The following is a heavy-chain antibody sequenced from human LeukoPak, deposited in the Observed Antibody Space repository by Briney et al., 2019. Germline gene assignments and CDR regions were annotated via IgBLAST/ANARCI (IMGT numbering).Heavy chain of an antibody. D-gene: IGHD1-26*01. CDR1: GFIFSDHY. CDR3: ARGRYSGSYSDY. J-gene: IGHJ4*02. V-gene: IGHV3-72*01. Sequence: GGSLRLSCAASGFIFSDHYMDWVRQAPGKGLEWVGRIRNKANSYITEYAASVKGRFTISRDDSKSSLYLQMNSLKTEDTAVYYCARGRYSGSYSDYWGQGTLVTVSS. CDR2: IRNKANSYIT.